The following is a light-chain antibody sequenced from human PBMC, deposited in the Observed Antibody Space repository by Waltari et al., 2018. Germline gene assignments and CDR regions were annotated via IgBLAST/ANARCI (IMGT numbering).Light chain of an antibody. Sequence: EVVLTQSPGTLSLSPAERATLSCRASQSVSSSYLAWYQQKPGQAPRRLISGASSRAPGIPERFSGSGSGTDFTLTSSRLEPEDFAVYYCQQYGSSPETFGQGTKVEIK. J-gene: IGKJ1*01. CDR2: GAS. V-gene: IGKV3-20*01. CDR3: QQYGSSPET. CDR1: QSVSSSY.